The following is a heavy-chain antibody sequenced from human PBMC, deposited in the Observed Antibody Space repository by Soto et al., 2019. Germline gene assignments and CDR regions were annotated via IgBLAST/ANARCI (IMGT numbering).Heavy chain of an antibody. CDR3: APTGV. J-gene: IGHJ6*02. CDR2: ISVSDNIT. CDR1: GFPFSIYA. D-gene: IGHD4-17*01. V-gene: IGHV3-23*01. Sequence: PGGSLRLSCAASGFPFSIYAMSWVRQSPGKGLEWVSSISVSDNITYYADSVKGRFTISRDNSKNTLYLQMSSLRADDTAVYYCAPTGVWGQGTPVTVSS.